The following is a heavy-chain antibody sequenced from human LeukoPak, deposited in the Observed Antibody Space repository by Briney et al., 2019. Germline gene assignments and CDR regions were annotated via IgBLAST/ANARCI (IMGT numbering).Heavy chain of an antibody. CDR2: IYGGGST. V-gene: IGHV3-53*01. Sequence: GGSLRLSCAASGFTFSSYMNWVRQPPGKGLEWVSLIYGGGSTYYADAVKGRFTISRDNSKNTLYLQMNSLRAEDTAVYYCARRGDGGRSFDYWGQGTLVTVCS. CDR1: GFTFSSY. J-gene: IGHJ4*02. D-gene: IGHD4-23*01. CDR3: ARRGDGGRSFDY.